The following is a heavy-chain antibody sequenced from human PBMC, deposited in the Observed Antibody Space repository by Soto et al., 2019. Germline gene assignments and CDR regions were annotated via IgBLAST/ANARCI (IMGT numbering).Heavy chain of an antibody. D-gene: IGHD2-2*01. CDR1: GGSFSGYY. Sequence: ETLSLTCAVYGGSFSGYYWSWIRQPPGKGLEWIGEINHSGSTNYNPSLKSRVTISVDTSKNQFSLKLSSVTAADTAVYYCARAGGANCSCTSRLQPGYRYIDVRGKAPTVTGS. CDR2: INHSGST. CDR3: ARAGGANCSCTSRLQPGYRYIDV. V-gene: IGHV4-34*01. J-gene: IGHJ6*03.